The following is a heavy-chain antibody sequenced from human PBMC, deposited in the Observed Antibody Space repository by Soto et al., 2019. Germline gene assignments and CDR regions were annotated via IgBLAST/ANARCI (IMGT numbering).Heavy chain of an antibody. D-gene: IGHD2-15*01. CDR2: IYYNGST. Sequence: SETLSLTCTVSGGSISSSSYYWGWIRQPPGKGLEWIGYIYYNGSTYYNPSLKSRVTILVDTSKNQFSLNLRSVTAADTAVYYCERSAPYCSAGTCSDYWGQGTLVNVSS. V-gene: IGHV4-39*07. J-gene: IGHJ4*02. CDR1: GGSISSSSYY. CDR3: ERSAPYCSAGTCSDY.